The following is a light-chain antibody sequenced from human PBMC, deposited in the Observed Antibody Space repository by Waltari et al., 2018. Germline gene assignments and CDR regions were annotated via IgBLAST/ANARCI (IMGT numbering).Light chain of an antibody. CDR1: ALPNKY. CDR3: YSTDYTGNYWV. Sequence: SYELTQPPSVSVSPGHTARITCSGEALPNKYAYWYRQKSGQAPVLVIYEETKRPSGIPERFSASNSGAVATLTITGSQVEDEADYYCYSTDYTGNYWVFGGGTKLTVL. CDR2: EET. J-gene: IGLJ3*02. V-gene: IGLV3-10*01.